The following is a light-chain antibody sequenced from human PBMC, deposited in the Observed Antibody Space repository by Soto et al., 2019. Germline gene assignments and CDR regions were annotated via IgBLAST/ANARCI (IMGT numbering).Light chain of an antibody. J-gene: IGKJ5*01. CDR3: QQFNNYPIT. V-gene: IGKV1D-13*01. Sequence: AIHLTQSASSLSASVGDIVTITCRASQGISSALAWYQQKPGKAPKLLIYDASSLESGVPSRFSGSGSGTDFTLTISSLQPEDFATYYCQQFNNYPITFGQGTRLEIK. CDR1: QGISSA. CDR2: DAS.